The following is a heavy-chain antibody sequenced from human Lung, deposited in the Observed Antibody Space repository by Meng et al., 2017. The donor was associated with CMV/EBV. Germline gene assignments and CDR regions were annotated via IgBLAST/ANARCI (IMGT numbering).Heavy chain of an antibody. V-gene: IGHV1-2*02. Sequence: ASVXVSCKAFGYSFTGYYMHWVRQAPGQGLEWMGWTNPNSGGTKYAEKFQGRVTMTRDWSISTAYLEVNRLTSDDTAVYYCARVLPVDAFDIWGPGTMVTVSS. CDR2: TNPNSGGT. J-gene: IGHJ3*02. CDR3: ARVLPVDAFDI. CDR1: GYSFTGYY.